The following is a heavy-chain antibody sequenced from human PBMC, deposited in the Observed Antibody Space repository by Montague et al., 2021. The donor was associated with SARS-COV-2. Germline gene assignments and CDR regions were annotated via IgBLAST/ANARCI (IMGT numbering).Heavy chain of an antibody. CDR1: GGSISSYY. D-gene: IGHD6-19*01. CDR2: IYYGGST. CDR3: SRVPFVSVSGTLVHYYYYYGMDV. J-gene: IGHJ6*02. V-gene: IGHV4-59*01. Sequence: SETLSLTCTVSGGSISSYYWSWIRQPPGKGLEWIGYIYYGGSTNYNPSLKSLVTISVDTSKNQFYLKLSSVTAADTDVYYCSRVPFVSVSGTLVHYYYYYGMDVWGQGTTVTVSS.